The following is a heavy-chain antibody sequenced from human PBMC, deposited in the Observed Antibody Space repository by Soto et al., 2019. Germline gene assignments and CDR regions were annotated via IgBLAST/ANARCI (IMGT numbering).Heavy chain of an antibody. Sequence: GGSLRLSCASSVFTFSSYAMSWVRQAPGKGLEWVSAISGSGGSTYYADSVKGRFTISRDNSKNTLYLQMNSLRAEDTAVYYCAKGAVPTTPVPLFDYWGQGTLVTVSS. CDR3: AKGAVPTTPVPLFDY. CDR2: ISGSGGST. V-gene: IGHV3-23*01. D-gene: IGHD1-1*01. CDR1: VFTFSSYA. J-gene: IGHJ4*02.